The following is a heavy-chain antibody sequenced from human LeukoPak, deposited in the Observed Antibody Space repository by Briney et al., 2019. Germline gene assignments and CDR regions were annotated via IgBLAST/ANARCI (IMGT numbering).Heavy chain of an antibody. Sequence: GASVKVSCKASGGTISSYAISWVRQAPGQGLEWMGRIIPIFGTANYAQKFQGRVTITTDESTSTAYMELSSLRSEDTAVYYCAENLGIAAAGYWGQGTLVTVSS. CDR3: AENLGIAAAGY. J-gene: IGHJ4*02. V-gene: IGHV1-69*05. CDR2: IIPIFGTA. D-gene: IGHD6-13*01. CDR1: GGTISSYA.